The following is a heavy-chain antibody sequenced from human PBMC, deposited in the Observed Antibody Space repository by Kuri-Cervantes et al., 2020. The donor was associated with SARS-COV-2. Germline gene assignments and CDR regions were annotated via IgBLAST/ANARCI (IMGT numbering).Heavy chain of an antibody. Sequence: SVKVSCKASGGGFSTSAINWVRQAPGQGLEWMGNIIPLSATPNYAQKFQGRVTITADELTSTVYMEFSSLRFQDTAVYYCARVQSATGTQFFFDYWGQGTLVTVSS. CDR2: IIPLSATP. J-gene: IGHJ4*02. D-gene: IGHD1-1*01. V-gene: IGHV1-69*13. CDR1: GGGFSTSA. CDR3: ARVQSATGTQFFFDY.